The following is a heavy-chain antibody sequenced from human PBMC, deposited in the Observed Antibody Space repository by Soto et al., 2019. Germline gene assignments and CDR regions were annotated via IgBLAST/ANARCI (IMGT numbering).Heavy chain of an antibody. Sequence: GGSLRLSCAASGFTVSNNYMSWVRQAPGKGLESVSVLYTDGSTYYADSVKGRFTISRDNPKNTLYLQMNSLRVEDTALYYCATAYCIDGSSCGFDYWGQGTLVTVSS. V-gene: IGHV3-53*01. J-gene: IGHJ4*02. CDR3: ATAYCIDGSSCGFDY. CDR2: LYTDGST. CDR1: GFTVSNNY. D-gene: IGHD2-15*01.